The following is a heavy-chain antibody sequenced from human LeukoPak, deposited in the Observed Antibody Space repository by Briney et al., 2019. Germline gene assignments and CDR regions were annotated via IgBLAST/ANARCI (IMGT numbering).Heavy chain of an antibody. CDR3: ARERPPGDSSNWFLEGYFDI. Sequence: ASVKVSCKASGGTFSSYAISWVRQAPGQGLEWMGGINPIIDTANYAQRFQGRVTITADESTSTAYMELSTLRSDDTAAYYCARERPPGDSSNWFLEGYFDIWGQGTLVIVSS. D-gene: IGHD6-13*01. CDR1: GGTFSSYA. CDR2: INPIIDTA. J-gene: IGHJ4*02. V-gene: IGHV1-69*13.